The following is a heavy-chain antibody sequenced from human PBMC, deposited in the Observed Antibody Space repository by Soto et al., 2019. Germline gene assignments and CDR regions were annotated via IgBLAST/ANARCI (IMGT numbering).Heavy chain of an antibody. V-gene: IGHV3-23*01. D-gene: IGHD6-13*01. CDR2: LSDSGGSI. Sequence: SLRLSCTASGFTFSRYAVTWVRQAPGKGLEWVSGLSDSGGSIYYADSVKGRFTISRDNSMNALYLQMNTLRAEDTAVYYCAKVSSSWYAGFFDLWGQGTLVTVSS. CDR1: GFTFSRYA. J-gene: IGHJ4*02. CDR3: AKVSSSWYAGFFDL.